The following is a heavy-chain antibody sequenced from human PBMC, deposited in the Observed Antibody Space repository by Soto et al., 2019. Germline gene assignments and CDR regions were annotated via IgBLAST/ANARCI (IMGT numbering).Heavy chain of an antibody. CDR1: GFNFRSYG. J-gene: IGHJ5*02. V-gene: IGHV3-30*03. CDR3: APRKTVLGLLIPPFDP. D-gene: IGHD2-21*01. CDR2: ISYDGSNK. Sequence: GGSLRLSCTASGFNFRSYGMHWVRQAPGKGLEWVAVISYDGSNKYYADSVKGRFTISRDNSKNTLYLQMNSLRAEDTAIYYCAPRKTVLGLLIPPFDPWGQETQVTVSS.